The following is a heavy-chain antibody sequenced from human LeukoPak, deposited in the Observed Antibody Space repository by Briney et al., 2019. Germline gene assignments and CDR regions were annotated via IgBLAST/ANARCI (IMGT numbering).Heavy chain of an antibody. D-gene: IGHD5-12*01. CDR3: ARGLYIAVGAFDI. CDR2: MNPNSGNT. V-gene: IGHV1-8*01. J-gene: IGHJ3*02. CDR1: GYTFTSYD. Sequence: ASVKVSCKASGYTFTSYDINWVRRATGQGLEWMGWMNPNSGNTGYAQKFQGRVTMTRNTSISTAYMELSSLRSEDTAVYYCARGLYIAVGAFDIWGQGTMVTVSS.